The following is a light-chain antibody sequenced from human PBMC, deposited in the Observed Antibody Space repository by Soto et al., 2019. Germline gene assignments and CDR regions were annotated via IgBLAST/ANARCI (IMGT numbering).Light chain of an antibody. CDR2: DAS. J-gene: IGKJ4*01. V-gene: IGKV1-5*01. CDR1: QTVSTW. CDR3: QQYYSYSPLT. Sequence: DIQMTQSPSTLSVSVGDRFTITCRASQTVSTWLAWYQQKPGKAPKLLIYDASSLESGVPSRFSGSGSETEFTLAISSLQPDDFATYYCQQYYSYSPLTFGGGTKVDIK.